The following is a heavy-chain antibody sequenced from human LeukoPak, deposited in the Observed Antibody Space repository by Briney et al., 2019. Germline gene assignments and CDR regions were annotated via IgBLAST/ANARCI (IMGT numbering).Heavy chain of an antibody. D-gene: IGHD2-21*02. Sequence: GGSLRLSCAASGFTFSSYAMHWVRQAPGKGLEWVAVISYDGSNKYYADSVKGRFTISRDNSKNTLYLQMNSLRAEDTAVYYCAKRGLGDREAFDIWAKGQWSPSLQ. J-gene: IGHJ3*02. CDR3: AKRGLGDREAFDI. V-gene: IGHV3-30-3*02. CDR1: GFTFSSYA. CDR2: ISYDGSNK.